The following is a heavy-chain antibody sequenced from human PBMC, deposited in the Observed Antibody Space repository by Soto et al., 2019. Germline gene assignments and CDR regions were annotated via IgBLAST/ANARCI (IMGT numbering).Heavy chain of an antibody. D-gene: IGHD2-2*01. CDR3: AKDLGRLGADIVVVPAALNWFDP. CDR2: ISGSGGST. CDR1: GFTFSRYA. J-gene: IGHJ5*02. V-gene: IGHV3-23*01. Sequence: EVQLLESGGGLVQPGGSLRLSCAASGFTFSRYAMSWVRQAPGKGLEWVSAISGSGGSTYYADSVKGRFTISRDNSKNTLYLQMNSLRAEDTAVYYCAKDLGRLGADIVVVPAALNWFDPWCQGTLVTVSS.